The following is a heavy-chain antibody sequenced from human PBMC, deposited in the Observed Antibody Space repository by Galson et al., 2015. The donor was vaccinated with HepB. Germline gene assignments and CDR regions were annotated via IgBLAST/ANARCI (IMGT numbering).Heavy chain of an antibody. Sequence: SLRLSCAASGFPFSNYAMHWVRQTLGKGLEWMTVILHDAHNRYYADSVEGRFTVSRDNSKNTVYLQMNSLRPEDTAMYYCARRAGASGGFSFDYWGQGSLVTVSS. CDR1: GFPFSNYA. CDR2: ILHDAHNR. J-gene: IGHJ4*02. V-gene: IGHV3-30*04. D-gene: IGHD3-10*01. CDR3: ARRAGASGGFSFDY.